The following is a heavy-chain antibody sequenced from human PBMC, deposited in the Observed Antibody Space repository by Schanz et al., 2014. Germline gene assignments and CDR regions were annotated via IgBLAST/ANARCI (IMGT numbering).Heavy chain of an antibody. CDR3: ALEHNSPSGAGQF. J-gene: IGHJ4*02. CDR2: IDPRDEAT. Sequence: QVHVVQSGAVLKTPGASVNVSCKTSGQTVSSYFIQWVRQAPGQGLEWMGIIDPRDEATNYGVKFQGRVTMARDTSTTTVSMHLRGLRPDDTAVYYCALEHNSPSGAGQFWGQGTLITVSS. CDR1: GQTVSSYF. V-gene: IGHV1-46*03. D-gene: IGHD1-1*01.